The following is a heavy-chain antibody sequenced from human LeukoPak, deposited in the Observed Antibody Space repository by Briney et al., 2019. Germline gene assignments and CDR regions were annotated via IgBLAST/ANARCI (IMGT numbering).Heavy chain of an antibody. CDR3: ARMTPDSPSFDY. D-gene: IGHD2-15*01. Sequence: SGPALVKPTQTLTLTCTFSGFSLSTPEMCVTWIRQPPGKALEWLARIDWDDDKFYSPSLRTRLTISKDTPKNQVVLRMTNMDREDTGTYYCARMTPDSPSFDYWGQGALITVSS. J-gene: IGHJ4*02. CDR2: IDWDDDK. CDR1: GFSLSTPEMC. V-gene: IGHV2-70*17.